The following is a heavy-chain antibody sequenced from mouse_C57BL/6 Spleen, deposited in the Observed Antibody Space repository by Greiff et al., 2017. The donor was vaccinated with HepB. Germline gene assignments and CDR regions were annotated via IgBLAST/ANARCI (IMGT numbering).Heavy chain of an antibody. CDR1: GYTFTSYW. J-gene: IGHJ1*03. Sequence: VQLQQPGAELVKPGASVKMSCKASGYTFTSYWITWVKQRPGQGLEWIGDIYPGSGSTNYNEKFKSKATLTVDTSSSTAYMQLSSLTSEDSAVYYCARSRYYGSSYGDWYFDVWGTGTTVTVSS. D-gene: IGHD1-1*01. V-gene: IGHV1-55*01. CDR3: ARSRYYGSSYGDWYFDV. CDR2: IYPGSGST.